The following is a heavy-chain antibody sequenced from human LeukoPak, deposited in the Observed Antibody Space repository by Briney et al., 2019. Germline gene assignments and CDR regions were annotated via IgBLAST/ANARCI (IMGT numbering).Heavy chain of an antibody. Sequence: ASVKVSCKASGYTFTGYYMHWVRQAPGQGLEWMGWINPNSGGTNYAQKFQGRVTMTRDTSISTAYMELSRPRSDDTAVYYCARNRNLAAAGPVDAFDIWGQGTMVTVSS. CDR2: INPNSGGT. CDR1: GYTFTGYY. D-gene: IGHD6-13*01. J-gene: IGHJ3*02. CDR3: ARNRNLAAAGPVDAFDI. V-gene: IGHV1-2*02.